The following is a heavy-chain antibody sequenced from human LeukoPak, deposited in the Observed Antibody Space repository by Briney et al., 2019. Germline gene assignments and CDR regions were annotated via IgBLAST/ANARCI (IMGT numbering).Heavy chain of an antibody. D-gene: IGHD4-17*01. V-gene: IGHV3-23*01. CDR1: GFTFSSYA. Sequence: PGGSLRLSCAASGFTFSSYAMSWVRQAPGKGPEWVSAISGSGGSTYYADSVKGRFTISRDNSKNTLYLQMNSLRAEDTAVYYCASAPDYGDYSRYFQHWGQGTLVTVSS. CDR3: ASAPDYGDYSRYFQH. CDR2: ISGSGGST. J-gene: IGHJ1*01.